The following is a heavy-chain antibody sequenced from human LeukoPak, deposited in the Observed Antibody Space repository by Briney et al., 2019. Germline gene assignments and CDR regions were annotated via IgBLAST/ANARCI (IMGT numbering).Heavy chain of an antibody. Sequence: GGSLRLSCAASGFTFSNYWMHWVRQAPGKGLVWVSRINSDGISTGYADSVKGRFTVSRDNAKKTLYLQMHSLRAEDTAVYYCARDVGNFDYWGQGPLVTVSS. CDR2: INSDGIST. J-gene: IGHJ4*02. V-gene: IGHV3-74*01. CDR3: ARDVGNFDY. CDR1: GFTFSNYW.